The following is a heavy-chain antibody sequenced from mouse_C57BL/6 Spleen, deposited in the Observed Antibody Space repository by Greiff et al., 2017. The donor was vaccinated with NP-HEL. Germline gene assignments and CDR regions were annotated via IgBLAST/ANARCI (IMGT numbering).Heavy chain of an antibody. Sequence: QVQLQQSGPELVKPGASVKISCKASGYAFSSSWMNWVKQRPGKGLEWIGRIYPGDGDTNYNGKFKGKATLTAEKSSSTAYMQLSSLTSEDSAVYFCARGGLRQLGIPYAMDYWGQGTSVTVSS. V-gene: IGHV1-82*01. CDR2: IYPGDGDT. D-gene: IGHD3-2*01. CDR3: ARGGLRQLGIPYAMDY. CDR1: GYAFSSSW. J-gene: IGHJ4*01.